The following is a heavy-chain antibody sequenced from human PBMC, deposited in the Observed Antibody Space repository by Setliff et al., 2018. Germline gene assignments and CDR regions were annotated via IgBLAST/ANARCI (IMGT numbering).Heavy chain of an antibody. Sequence: ASVKVSCKASGYTFTSYAMHWVRQAPGQRLEWMGWINAGNGNTKYSQKFQGRVTITRDTSASTAYMELSSLRSDDTAVYYCGVGTTGYYYFDFWGQGTLVTVSS. D-gene: IGHD3-9*01. V-gene: IGHV1-3*01. CDR3: GVGTTGYYYFDF. J-gene: IGHJ4*02. CDR2: INAGNGNT. CDR1: GYTFTSYA.